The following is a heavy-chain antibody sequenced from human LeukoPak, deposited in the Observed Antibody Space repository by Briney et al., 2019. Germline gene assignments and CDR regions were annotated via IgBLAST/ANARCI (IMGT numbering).Heavy chain of an antibody. Sequence: ASVKVSCKASGYTFTDYYVHWVRQAPGQGLEWMGWINPNSGGTNYAQKFQGRVTMTRDTSVSTAYMELSRLTSDDTAVYYRARSGLVVAATVNGDWFDPWGQGTLVTVSS. V-gene: IGHV1-2*02. D-gene: IGHD2-15*01. CDR1: GYTFTDYY. CDR2: INPNSGGT. J-gene: IGHJ5*02. CDR3: ARSGLVVAATVNGDWFDP.